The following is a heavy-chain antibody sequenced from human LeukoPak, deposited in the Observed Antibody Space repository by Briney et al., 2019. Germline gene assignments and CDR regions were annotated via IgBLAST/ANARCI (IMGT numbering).Heavy chain of an antibody. CDR3: ARDYYDSSGYYDY. V-gene: IGHV3-7*01. J-gene: IGHJ4*02. CDR2: IKQDGSEK. CDR1: GFTFSSYW. D-gene: IGHD3-22*01. Sequence: GGSLRLSCAASGFTFSSYWMSWVRQAPGKGLEWVANIKQDGSEKYYVDSVKGRFTISRDNAKNSLYLQMNSLRAEDTAVYYCARDYYDSSGYYDYWGQGTLVTVSS.